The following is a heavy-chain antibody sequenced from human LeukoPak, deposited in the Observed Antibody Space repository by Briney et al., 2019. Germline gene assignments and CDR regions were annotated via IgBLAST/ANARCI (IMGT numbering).Heavy chain of an antibody. D-gene: IGHD5-24*01. CDR3: ARVVGGLNGYNDY. CDR2: ISGSSSYI. V-gene: IGHV3-21*01. CDR1: GFTFSSYS. J-gene: IGHJ4*02. Sequence: GGSLRLSCAASGFTFSSYSMSWVRQAPGKGLEWVSSISGSSSYIYYADSVKGRFTISRDNAKNSLYLQMNSLRAEDTAVYYCARVVGGLNGYNDYWGQGTLVTVSS.